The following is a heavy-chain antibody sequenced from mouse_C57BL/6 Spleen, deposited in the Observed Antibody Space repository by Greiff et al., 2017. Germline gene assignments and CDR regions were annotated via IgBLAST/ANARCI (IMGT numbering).Heavy chain of an antibody. V-gene: IGHV1-82*01. CDR3: ARNTKDYWYFDV. CDR1: GYAFSSSW. CDR2: IYPGDGDT. J-gene: IGHJ1*03. Sequence: VQLQQSGPELVKPGASVKISCKASGYAFSSSWMNWVKQRPGKGLEWIGRIYPGDGDTNYNGKFKGKATLTADKSSSTAYMQLSSLTSEDSAVYFCARNTKDYWYFDVWGTGTTVTVSS. D-gene: IGHD1-3*01.